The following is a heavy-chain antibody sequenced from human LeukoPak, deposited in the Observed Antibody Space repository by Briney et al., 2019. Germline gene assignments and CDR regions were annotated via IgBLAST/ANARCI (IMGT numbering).Heavy chain of an antibody. CDR2: ISSSSSYI. Sequence: GGSLRLSCAASGFTFSSYSMNWVRQAPGKGLEWVSSISSSSSYIYYADSVKGRFTISRDNAKNSLYLQMNSLRAEDTAVYYCARDAYAWIQTYYFDYWGQGTLVTVSS. V-gene: IGHV3-21*01. CDR3: ARDAYAWIQTYYFDY. CDR1: GFTFSSYS. D-gene: IGHD5-18*01. J-gene: IGHJ4*02.